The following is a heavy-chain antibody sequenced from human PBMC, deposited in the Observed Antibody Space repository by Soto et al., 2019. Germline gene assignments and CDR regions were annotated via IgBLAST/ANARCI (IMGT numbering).Heavy chain of an antibody. Sequence: ASVKVSCKASGYTFTSYYMHWVRQAPGQGLEWMGIINPSGGSTSYAQKFQGRVTMTRDTSTSTVYMELSSLRSEDTAVYYCARAAAAENNKYNWFDPWGQGTLVTVSS. CDR2: INPSGGST. J-gene: IGHJ5*02. CDR1: GYTFTSYY. CDR3: ARAAAAENNKYNWFDP. D-gene: IGHD6-13*01. V-gene: IGHV1-46*03.